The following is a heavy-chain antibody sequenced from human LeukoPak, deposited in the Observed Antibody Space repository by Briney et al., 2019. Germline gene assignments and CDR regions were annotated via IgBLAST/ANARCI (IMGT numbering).Heavy chain of an antibody. CDR3: AKDSVRDGYNSYDY. D-gene: IGHD5-24*01. V-gene: IGHV3-23*01. J-gene: IGHJ4*02. Sequence: GGSLRLSCEASGFTFDDFAMNWVRQAPGKGLQWVSLIYASGGTTKYADSVKGRFTISRDNSKNTLYLQMNSLRVEDTAVYYCAKDSVRDGYNSYDYWGQGTLVTVSS. CDR2: IYASGGTT. CDR1: GFTFDDFA.